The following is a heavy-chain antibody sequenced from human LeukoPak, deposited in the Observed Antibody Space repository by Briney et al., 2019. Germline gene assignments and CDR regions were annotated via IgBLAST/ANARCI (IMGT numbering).Heavy chain of an antibody. D-gene: IGHD3-10*01. CDR1: GFTFDDYA. CDR3: AKDTTPYYYGSGSHEGYFDY. V-gene: IGHV3-9*01. Sequence: GRSLRLFCAASGFTFDDYAMHWVRQAPGKGLEWVSGISWNSGSIGYADSVKGRFTISRDNAKNSLYLQMNSLRAEDTALYYCAKDTTPYYYGSGSHEGYFDYWGQGTLVTVSS. J-gene: IGHJ4*02. CDR2: ISWNSGSI.